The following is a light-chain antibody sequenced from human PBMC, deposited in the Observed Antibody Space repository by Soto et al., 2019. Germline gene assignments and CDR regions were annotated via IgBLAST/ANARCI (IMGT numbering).Light chain of an antibody. J-gene: IGLJ3*02. CDR2: LNSDGSH. Sequence: QSVLTQSPSASASLGASVKITCTLSSGHGGYNIAWHQQQQEKGHRYLMNLNSDGSHTTGDGIRDRFSGSSAGTERYLVISSLPSEEAADYYCQTWGTGIQVFGGGTKLTVL. CDR3: QTWGTGIQV. CDR1: SGHGGYN. V-gene: IGLV4-69*01.